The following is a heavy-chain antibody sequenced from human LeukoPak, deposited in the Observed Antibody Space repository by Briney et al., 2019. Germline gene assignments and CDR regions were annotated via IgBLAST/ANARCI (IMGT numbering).Heavy chain of an antibody. D-gene: IGHD2-15*01. CDR1: GFTVSSYG. J-gene: IGHJ4*02. CDR2: ISGSGGST. CDR3: AKDRRPVVAAFDY. Sequence: GGSLRLSCAASGFTVSSYGMSWVRQAPGKGLEWVSAISGSGGSTYYADSVKGRFTISRDNAKNSLYLQMNSLRAEDTALYYCAKDRRPVVAAFDYWGQGMLVTVSS. V-gene: IGHV3-23*01.